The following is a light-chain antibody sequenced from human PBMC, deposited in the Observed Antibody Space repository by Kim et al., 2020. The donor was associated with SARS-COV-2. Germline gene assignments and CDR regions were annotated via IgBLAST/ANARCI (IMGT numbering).Light chain of an antibody. CDR3: QHYYTLPLT. Sequence: DIVMTQSPDSLAVSLGERATINCKSRQSVLYSSNNKNYLAWYQQKPGQPPKLLIYWASTRESGVPDRFSGSGSGTDFTLTITSVQAEDVAAYYCQHYYTLPLTFGGGTKVDIK. CDR1: QSVLYSSNNKNY. CDR2: WAS. V-gene: IGKV4-1*01. J-gene: IGKJ4*01.